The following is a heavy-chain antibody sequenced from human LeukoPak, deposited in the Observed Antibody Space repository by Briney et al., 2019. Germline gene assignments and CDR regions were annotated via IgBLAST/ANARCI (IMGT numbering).Heavy chain of an antibody. CDR3: AKDPVAATGTGKINWFDP. D-gene: IGHD6-13*01. Sequence: PGGSLRLSCAASGFSISGYWMHWVRQAPGKGLVWVSRSNGDGSITAYADSVKGRFTISRDNSKNTLHLQMNSLRGEDAALYYCAKDPVAATGTGKINWFDPWGQGILVTVSS. CDR1: GFSISGYW. V-gene: IGHV3-74*01. CDR2: SNGDGSIT. J-gene: IGHJ5*02.